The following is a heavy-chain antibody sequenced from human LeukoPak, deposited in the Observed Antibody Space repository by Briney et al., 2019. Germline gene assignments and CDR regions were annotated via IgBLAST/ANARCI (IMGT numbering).Heavy chain of an antibody. D-gene: IGHD6-6*01. Sequence: GGSLRLSCAASGFTFSTYSMNWVRQAPGKGLEWISFISSSSTTIYYADSVKGRFTISRDNSKNTLYLQINSLRAEDTAVYYCAKDRYSSSRYAFDIWGQGTMVTVSS. V-gene: IGHV3-48*01. J-gene: IGHJ3*02. CDR3: AKDRYSSSRYAFDI. CDR2: ISSSSTTI. CDR1: GFTFSTYS.